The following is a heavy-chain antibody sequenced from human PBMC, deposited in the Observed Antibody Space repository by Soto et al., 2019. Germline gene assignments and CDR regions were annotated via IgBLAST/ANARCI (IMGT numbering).Heavy chain of an antibody. D-gene: IGHD5-18*01. CDR1: GFTFSSYG. CDR3: AKDYTAMAPRSYYYFDY. V-gene: IGHV3-30*18. J-gene: IGHJ4*02. Sequence: GGSLRLSCAASGFTFSSYGMYWVRQAPGKGLEWVAVISYDGSNKYYADSVKGRFTISRDNSKNTLYLQMNSLRAEDTAVYYCAKDYTAMAPRSYYYFDYWGQGTLVTVSS. CDR2: ISYDGSNK.